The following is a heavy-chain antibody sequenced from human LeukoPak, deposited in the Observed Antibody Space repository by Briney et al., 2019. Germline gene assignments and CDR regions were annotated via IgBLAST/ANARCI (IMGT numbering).Heavy chain of an antibody. Sequence: ASVKVSCKASGYTFTSYYMHWVRQAPGQGLEWMGVINPSGGSTSYAQKFQGRVAVTRDTSTSTVYMELSSLRSEDTAVYYCARIDGYKSLDYWGQGTLVTVSS. J-gene: IGHJ4*02. V-gene: IGHV1-46*01. CDR1: GYTFTSYY. D-gene: IGHD5-24*01. CDR3: ARIDGYKSLDY. CDR2: INPSGGST.